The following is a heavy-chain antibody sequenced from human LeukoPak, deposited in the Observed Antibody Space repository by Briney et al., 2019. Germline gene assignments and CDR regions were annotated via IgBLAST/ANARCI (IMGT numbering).Heavy chain of an antibody. CDR1: GYTFTSYD. CDR2: MNPNSGNT. J-gene: IGHJ6*03. Sequence: ASVTVSCKASGYTFTSYDINWVRQAAGQGLEGMGWMNPNSGNTGYAQKFQGRVTMTRNTSISTAYMELSSLRSEDTAVYSCARKGPAHYYYYYMDVWGKGTSVTVSS. D-gene: IGHD2-2*01. CDR3: ARKGPAHYYYYYMDV. V-gene: IGHV1-8*01.